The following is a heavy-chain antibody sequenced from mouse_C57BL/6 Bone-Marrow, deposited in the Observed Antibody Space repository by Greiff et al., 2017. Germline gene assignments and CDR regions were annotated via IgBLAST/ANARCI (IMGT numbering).Heavy chain of an antibody. V-gene: IGHV1-9*01. Sequence: VQLQQSGAELMRPGASVKLSCKATGYTFTGYWIEWVKQRPGHGLEWIGEIFPGSGNTNYNENFKGKATFTADTSSHAAYLQLISLTTEASAIYYCAKRGSYFDAWGQGTSLTVSS. CDR3: AKRGSYFDA. CDR2: IFPGSGNT. CDR1: GYTFTGYW. D-gene: IGHD1-1*01. J-gene: IGHJ2*02.